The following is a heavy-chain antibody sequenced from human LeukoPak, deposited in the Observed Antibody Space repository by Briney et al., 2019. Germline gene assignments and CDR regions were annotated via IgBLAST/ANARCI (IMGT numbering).Heavy chain of an antibody. V-gene: IGHV4-34*01. Sequence: SETLSLNCAVYGGSFSGYYWSWIRQPPGKGLEWIGEINHSGSTNYNPSLKSRVTISVDTSKNQFSLKLSSVTAADTAVYYCAKSWRPRRWPDSFDPWGQGTLVTVSS. CDR1: GGSFSGYY. CDR3: AKSWRPRRWPDSFDP. D-gene: IGHD5-24*01. J-gene: IGHJ5*02. CDR2: INHSGST.